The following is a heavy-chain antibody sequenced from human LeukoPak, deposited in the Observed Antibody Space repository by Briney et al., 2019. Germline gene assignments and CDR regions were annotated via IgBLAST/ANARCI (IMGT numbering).Heavy chain of an antibody. D-gene: IGHD6-19*01. CDR3: ARVRARGRPGYSSGRDAFDI. J-gene: IGHJ3*02. CDR1: GGSFSGYY. Sequence: SETLSLTCAVYGGSFSGYYWSWIRQPPGKGLEWIGEINHSGSTNYNPSLKSRVTISVDTSKNQFSLKLSSVTAADTAVYYCARVRARGRPGYSSGRDAFDIWGQGTMVTVSS. V-gene: IGHV4-34*01. CDR2: INHSGST.